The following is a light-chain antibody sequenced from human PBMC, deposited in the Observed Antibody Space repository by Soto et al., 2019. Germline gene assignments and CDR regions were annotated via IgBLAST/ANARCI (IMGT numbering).Light chain of an antibody. Sequence: EIVLTQSPGTLSLSPGERATLSCRASQSVSRSYLAWYQQKPGQAPRLLIYGASSRATGIPDRFSGSGSGIDFTLTISRLEPEDFAVYYCQQYGSSPRITFGQGTRLEIK. CDR1: QSVSRSY. CDR3: QQYGSSPRIT. V-gene: IGKV3-20*01. J-gene: IGKJ5*01. CDR2: GAS.